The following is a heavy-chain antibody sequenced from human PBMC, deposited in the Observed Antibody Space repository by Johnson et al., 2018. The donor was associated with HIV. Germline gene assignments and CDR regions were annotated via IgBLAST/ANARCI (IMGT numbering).Heavy chain of an antibody. CDR1: GFSLSTYA. Sequence: VQLVESGGGLVQPGGSLRLSCRASGFSLSTYAMHWVRQAPGKGLEHVSGISSNGGSTEYVNSVKGRFTISRDNSKNTLYLQMASLRAEDMAVYYCARAYTYGAFDIWGQGTMVTVSS. J-gene: IGHJ3*02. V-gene: IGHV3-64*01. CDR2: ISSNGGST. D-gene: IGHD5-18*01. CDR3: ARAYTYGAFDI.